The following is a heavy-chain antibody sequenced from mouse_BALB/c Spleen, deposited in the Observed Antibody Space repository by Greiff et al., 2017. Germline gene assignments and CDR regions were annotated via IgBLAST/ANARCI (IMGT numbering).Heavy chain of an antibody. CDR1: GFTFSSYA. V-gene: IGHV5-9-3*01. J-gene: IGHJ2*01. CDR3: ARNWVFDY. D-gene: IGHD4-1*01. CDR2: ISSGGSYT. Sequence: EVHLVESGGGLVKPGGSLKLSCAASGFTFSSYAMSWVRQTPEKRLEWVATISSGGSYTYYPDSVKGRFTISRDNAKNTLYLQMSSLRSEDTAMYYCARNWVFDYWGQGTTLTVSS.